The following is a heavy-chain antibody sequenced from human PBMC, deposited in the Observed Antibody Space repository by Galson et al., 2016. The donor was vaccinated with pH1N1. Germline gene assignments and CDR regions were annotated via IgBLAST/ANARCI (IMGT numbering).Heavy chain of an antibody. V-gene: IGHV3-7*01. J-gene: IGHJ5*02. D-gene: IGHD2-15*01. CDR3: VRDRGGVVVVVAAIPGWSDP. CDR1: GFIFSSYW. CDR2: IKQDGSEE. Sequence: SLRLSCAASGFIFSSYWMSWVRQAPGKGLEWVANIKQDGSEEYYVDSVKGRFTISRDNAKNSLYLQMNSLRAEDTALYYCVRDRGGVVVVVAAIPGWSDPWGQGTLVTVSS.